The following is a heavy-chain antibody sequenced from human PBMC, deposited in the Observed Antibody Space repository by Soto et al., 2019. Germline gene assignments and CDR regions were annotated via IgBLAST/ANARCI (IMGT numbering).Heavy chain of an antibody. CDR2: IYYSGST. Sequence: SETLSLTCTVSGGSISSYYWSWIRQPPGKGLEWIGYIYYSGSTNYNPSLKSRVTISVDTSKNQFSLKLSSVTAADTAVYYCASSSGDFWSGYYTGPDYWGQGTLVTVSS. J-gene: IGHJ4*02. D-gene: IGHD3-3*01. CDR1: GGSISSYY. V-gene: IGHV4-59*01. CDR3: ASSSGDFWSGYYTGPDY.